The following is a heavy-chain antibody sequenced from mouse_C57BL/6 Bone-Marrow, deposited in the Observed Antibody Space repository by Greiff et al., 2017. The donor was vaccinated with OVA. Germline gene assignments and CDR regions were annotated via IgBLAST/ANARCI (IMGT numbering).Heavy chain of an antibody. D-gene: IGHD1-1*01. CDR1: GYTFTDYY. CDR3: ARRIRYPYYFSY. V-gene: IGHV1-19*01. Sequence: EVQLQQSGPVLVKPGASVKMSCKASGYTFTDYYMNWVKQSHGKSLEWIGVINPYNGGTSYNKKFKGKATLTVDKSSSTAYMELNSLTSEDSAVYYCARRIRYPYYFSYWGQGTTLTVSS. CDR2: INPYNGGT. J-gene: IGHJ2*01.